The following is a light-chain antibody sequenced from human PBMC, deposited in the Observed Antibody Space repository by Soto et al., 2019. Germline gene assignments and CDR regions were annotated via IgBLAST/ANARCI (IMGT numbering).Light chain of an antibody. CDR3: GTWDSSLSAGV. V-gene: IGLV2-14*01. Sequence: QSALTQPASVSGSPGQSITISCTGTSSDVGGYNYVSWYQQHPGKAPKLMIYAVTDRPSGVSSRFSGSKSGSSATLGITGLQTGDEADYYCGTWDSSLSAGVFGTGTKGTVL. CDR1: SSDVGGYNY. CDR2: AVT. J-gene: IGLJ1*01.